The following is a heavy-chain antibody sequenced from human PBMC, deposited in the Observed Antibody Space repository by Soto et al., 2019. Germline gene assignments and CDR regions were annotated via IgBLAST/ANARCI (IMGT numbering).Heavy chain of an antibody. CDR1: GGYIISYY. J-gene: IGHJ6*03. Sequence: SETLSLTCTVSGGYIISYYWSWIRQPTVKRPKRIGYIYHSKSTNYNPSLKSRVTISVDTSKNQFSLKLSSVTAADTAVYYCAGVGLASAGKGFIPDFDYYYDYYMDVWGKVTTVTVSS. V-gene: IGHV4-59*01. D-gene: IGHD6-13*01. CDR3: AGVGLASAGKGFIPDFDYYYDYYMDV. CDR2: IYHSKST.